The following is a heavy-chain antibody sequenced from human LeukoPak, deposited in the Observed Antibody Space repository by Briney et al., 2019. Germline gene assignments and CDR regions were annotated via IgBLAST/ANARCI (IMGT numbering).Heavy chain of an antibody. J-gene: IGHJ4*02. CDR3: AKDWDVDTAMVAYFDY. V-gene: IGHV3-23*01. D-gene: IGHD5-18*01. CDR2: ISGSGGST. CDR1: GFTFSNAW. Sequence: GSLRLSCAASGFTFSNAWMSWVRQAPGKGLEWVSAISGSGGSTYYADSVKGRFTISRDNSKNTLYLQMNSLRAEDTAVYYCAKDWDVDTAMVAYFDYWGQGTLVTVSS.